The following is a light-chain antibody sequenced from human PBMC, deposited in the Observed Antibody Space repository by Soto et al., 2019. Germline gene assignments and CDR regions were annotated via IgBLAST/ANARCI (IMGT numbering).Light chain of an antibody. CDR1: QGISSY. J-gene: IGKJ1*01. V-gene: IGKV1-8*01. CDR2: AAS. CDR3: LQDYNYPWT. Sequence: AIRMTQSTSSFSASTGDRVTITCRASQGISSYLAWYQQKPGKAPKLLIYAASSLQSGVPSRFSGSGSGTDFTLTISSLQPEDFATYYCLQDYNYPWTFGQGTKVDIK.